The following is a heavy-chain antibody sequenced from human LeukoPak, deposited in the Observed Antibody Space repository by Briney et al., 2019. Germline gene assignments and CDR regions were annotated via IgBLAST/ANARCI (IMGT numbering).Heavy chain of an antibody. Sequence: ASVKDSCKASGYTFTGYYMHWVRQAPGQGLEWMGWINPNSGGTNYAQKFQGRVTMTRDTSISTAYMELSRLRSDDTAVYYCASASPITMVRGVSLGYWGQGTLVTVSS. CDR1: GYTFTGYY. CDR3: ASASPITMVRGVSLGY. CDR2: INPNSGGT. V-gene: IGHV1-2*02. D-gene: IGHD3-10*01. J-gene: IGHJ4*02.